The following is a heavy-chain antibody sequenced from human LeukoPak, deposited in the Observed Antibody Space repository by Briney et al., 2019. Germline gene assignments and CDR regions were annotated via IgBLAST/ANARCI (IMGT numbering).Heavy chain of an antibody. J-gene: IGHJ6*02. V-gene: IGHV1-2*02. Sequence: ASVKVSCKASGYTFTGQYLYWARQTPGQGLEWVGWINPKTGDTDSAQNSQGRVTMTRDTSITTVYMELSSLTSDDTAVYYCARGYYGMDVWGQGTTVTVSS. CDR1: GYTFTGQY. CDR3: ARGYYGMDV. CDR2: INPKTGDT.